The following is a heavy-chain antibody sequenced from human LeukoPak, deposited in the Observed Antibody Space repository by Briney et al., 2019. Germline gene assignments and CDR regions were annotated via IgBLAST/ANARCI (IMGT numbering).Heavy chain of an antibody. V-gene: IGHV3-74*01. CDR1: GYTFSSYW. CDR2: INSDGSSR. CDR3: ASASSHRIAAGGDY. J-gene: IGHJ4*02. Sequence: GRSLRLSCAASGYTFSSYWMYWVRQAPGKGLVWVSRINSDGSSRNYADSVKGRFTISRDNAKNTLYLQKNSLRAEDTAVYYCASASSHRIAAGGDYWGQGTLVTVSS. D-gene: IGHD6-13*01.